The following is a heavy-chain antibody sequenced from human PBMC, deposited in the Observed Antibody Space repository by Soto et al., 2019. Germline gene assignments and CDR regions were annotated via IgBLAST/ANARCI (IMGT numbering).Heavy chain of an antibody. J-gene: IGHJ6*02. V-gene: IGHV1-69*13. CDR1: GGTFSSYA. CDR3: ARDLWGEVYVGGRGVCDCPYYCLDF. Sequence: ASVKVSCKASGGTFSSYAISWVRQAPGQGLEWMGGIIPIFGTANYAQKFQGRVTITADESTSTAYMELSSLRSEDTAVYYCARDLWGEVYVGGRGVCDCPYYCLDFWGQGTRVTVSS. CDR2: IIPIFGTA. D-gene: IGHD2-21*01.